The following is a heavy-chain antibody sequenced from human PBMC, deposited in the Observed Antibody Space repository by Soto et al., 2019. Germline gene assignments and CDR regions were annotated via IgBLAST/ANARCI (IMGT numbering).Heavy chain of an antibody. Sequence: SETLSLTCTVSGDSISSHYWSWIRQPPGKGLEWIGYIYYSGTTNYKPSLKSRVTISLDTSKNQFSLKLNSVTAADTAVYYCARAYYDFWSGSVYYYMDVWGKGTTVTDSS. CDR3: ARAYYDFWSGSVYYYMDV. D-gene: IGHD3-3*01. J-gene: IGHJ6*03. V-gene: IGHV4-59*11. CDR2: IYYSGTT. CDR1: GDSISSHY.